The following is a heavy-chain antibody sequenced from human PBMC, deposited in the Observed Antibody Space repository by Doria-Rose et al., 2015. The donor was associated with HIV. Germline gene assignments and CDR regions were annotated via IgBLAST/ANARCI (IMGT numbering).Heavy chain of an antibody. CDR3: ARIKSSRWYHKYYFDF. J-gene: IGHJ4*02. V-gene: IGHV2-26*01. CDR1: GVSLSSPGMG. Sequence: QITLKESGPVLVKPTEILTLTCTVSGVSLSSPGMGVSRIRQPPGKALEWLANIFSDDERSYNTSLQSRLTISRGTSKSQVVLTMTDMDPVDTATYYCARIKSSRWYHKYYFDFWGQGTPVIVSA. CDR2: IFSDDER. D-gene: IGHD6-13*01.